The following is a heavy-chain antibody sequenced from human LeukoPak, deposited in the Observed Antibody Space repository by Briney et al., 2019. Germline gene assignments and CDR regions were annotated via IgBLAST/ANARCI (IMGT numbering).Heavy chain of an antibody. CDR2: ISWNSGSI. J-gene: IGHJ6*02. V-gene: IGHV3-9*01. Sequence: GGSLRLSCAASGFTFDDYAMHWVRQAPGKGLEWVSGISWNSGSIGYAASVKGRFTISRDNAKNSLYLQMNSLRAEDTALYYCAKDMGIYCSSTSCYDYYYYGMDVWGQGTTVTVSS. CDR3: AKDMGIYCSSTSCYDYYYYGMDV. CDR1: GFTFDDYA. D-gene: IGHD2-2*01.